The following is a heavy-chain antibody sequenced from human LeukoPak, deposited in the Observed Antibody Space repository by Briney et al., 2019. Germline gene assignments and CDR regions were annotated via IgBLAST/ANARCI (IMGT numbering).Heavy chain of an antibody. D-gene: IGHD3-10*01. CDR2: IDHSGST. J-gene: IGHJ5*02. CDR1: GGSFSGYY. CDR3: AKRSITMVRGVIRSGNWFDP. Sequence: SETLSLTCAVYGGSFSGYYWSWIRQPPGKGLEWIGEIDHSGSTNYNPSLKSRVTISVDTSKNQFSLKLSSVTAADTAVYYCAKRSITMVRGVIRSGNWFDPWGQGTLVTVSS. V-gene: IGHV4-34*01.